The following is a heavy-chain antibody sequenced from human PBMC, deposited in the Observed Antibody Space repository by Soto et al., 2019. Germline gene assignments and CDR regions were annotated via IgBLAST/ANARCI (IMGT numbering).Heavy chain of an antibody. V-gene: IGHV4-31*03. D-gene: IGHD3-16*01. J-gene: IGHJ4*02. CDR3: ARGVLH. CDR2: IYYRVSP. Sequence: QVQLQESGPGLVKPSPTLSLTCTVSGGSISSGGDYWSWCRHHPGKGLEWIGSIYYRVSPDYNPSLKSRVTISVDTSKNTVSLNLSSVTAADTAVYYCARGVLHWGQGTLVTVSS. CDR1: GGSISSGGDY.